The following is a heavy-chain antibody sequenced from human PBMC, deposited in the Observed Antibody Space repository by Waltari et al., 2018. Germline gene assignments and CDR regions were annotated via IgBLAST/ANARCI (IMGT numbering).Heavy chain of an antibody. CDR1: GITFSSYA. CDR2: IYSGGSR. CDR3: AKELCGGAFDI. V-gene: IGHV3-23*03. J-gene: IGHJ3*02. D-gene: IGHD3-10*02. Sequence: EVQLLESGGGLVQPGGSLRLSCAASGITFSSYAMSWVRQAPGKGLEWVSVIYSGGSRCYGDSVKGRFTIARDNSKNTLYLQMNSLRAEDTAVYYCAKELCGGAFDIWGQGTMVTVSS.